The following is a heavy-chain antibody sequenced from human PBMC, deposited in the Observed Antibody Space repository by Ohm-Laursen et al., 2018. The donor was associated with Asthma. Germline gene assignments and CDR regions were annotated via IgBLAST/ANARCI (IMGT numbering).Heavy chain of an antibody. V-gene: IGHV3-11*01. CDR2: ISTTGNTI. D-gene: IGHD4-17*01. CDR1: GFTFSNYY. CDR3: ARDPPVTTVTTGEYFDF. J-gene: IGHJ4*02. Sequence: SLRLSRAASGFTFSNYYMSWIRQAPGKGLEWVSYISTTGNTIYYADSVKGRFTISRDNAKNSLYLQMSNLRADDTAVYFCARDPPVTTVTTGEYFDFWGQGTPVTVSS.